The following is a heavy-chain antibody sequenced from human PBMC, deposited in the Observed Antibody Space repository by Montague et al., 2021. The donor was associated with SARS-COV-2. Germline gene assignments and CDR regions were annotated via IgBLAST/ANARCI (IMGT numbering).Heavy chain of an antibody. J-gene: IGHJ6*03. CDR3: ARAQGAWYSSGWYNYYYYMDV. V-gene: IGHV4-59*01. Sequence: SETLSLTCTVSGGSISSYYWSWIRQPPGKGLEWIGYIYYSGSTNYNPSLKSRVTISVDTSKNQFSLKLSSVTAADTAVYYCARAQGAWYSSGWYNYYYYMDVWGKGTTVTVSS. CDR2: IYYSGST. CDR1: GGSISSYY. D-gene: IGHD6-19*01.